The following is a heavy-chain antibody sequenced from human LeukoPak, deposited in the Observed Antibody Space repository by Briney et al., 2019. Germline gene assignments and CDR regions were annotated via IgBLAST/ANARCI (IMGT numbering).Heavy chain of an antibody. CDR3: AKDPTYYDFWSGYYGPNWFDP. D-gene: IGHD3-3*01. Sequence: GSLRLSCAASGFTFSSYAMSWVRQAPGKGLEWVSAISGSGGSTYYADSVKGRFTISRDNSKNTLYLQMNSLRAEDTAVYYCAKDPTYYDFWSGYYGPNWFDPWGQGTLVTVSS. CDR1: GFTFSSYA. J-gene: IGHJ5*02. CDR2: ISGSGGST. V-gene: IGHV3-23*01.